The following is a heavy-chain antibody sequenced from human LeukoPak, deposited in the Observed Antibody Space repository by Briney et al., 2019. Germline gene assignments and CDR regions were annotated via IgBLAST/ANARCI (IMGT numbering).Heavy chain of an antibody. CDR1: GFTFSNYA. J-gene: IGHJ6*03. D-gene: IGHD6-13*01. CDR3: AKEGSSSWYLGYLNYYYMDV. Sequence: GGSLRLSCATSGFTFSNYAMSWVRQAPGKGLEWVSGISGSGGSTYYADSVKGRFTISRDNSKNTLYLQMNSLRAEDTAVYYCAKEGSSSWYLGYLNYYYMDVWGKGTTVTISS. CDR2: ISGSGGST. V-gene: IGHV3-23*01.